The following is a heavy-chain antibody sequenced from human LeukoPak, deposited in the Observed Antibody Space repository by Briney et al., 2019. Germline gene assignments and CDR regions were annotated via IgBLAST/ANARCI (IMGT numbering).Heavy chain of an antibody. V-gene: IGHV6-1*01. D-gene: IGHD1-1*01. Sequence: SQTLSLTCAISGDSVSRHDLTWDWVRQSPSRGLEWLGRTFYRSKWYNDYAVSVKSRITVSPDTSRDQFSLHLNSVTPEDTAVYYCVRSYDWVFDYWGQGTRVTVSS. CDR3: VRSYDWVFDY. CDR2: TFYRSKWYN. CDR1: GDSVSRHDLT. J-gene: IGHJ4*02.